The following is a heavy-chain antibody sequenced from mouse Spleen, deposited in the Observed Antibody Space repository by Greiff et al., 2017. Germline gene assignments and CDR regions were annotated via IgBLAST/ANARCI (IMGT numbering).Heavy chain of an antibody. CDR3: ALRTY. Sequence: VQLQQSGAELVRSGASVKLSCTASGFNIKDYYMHWVKQRPEPGLEWIGWIDPENGDTEYAPKFQGKATMTADTSSNTAYLQLSSLTSEDTAVYYCALRTYWGQGTLVTVSA. V-gene: IGHV14-4*02. D-gene: IGHD1-1*01. J-gene: IGHJ3*01. CDR1: GFNIKDYY. CDR2: IDPENGDT.